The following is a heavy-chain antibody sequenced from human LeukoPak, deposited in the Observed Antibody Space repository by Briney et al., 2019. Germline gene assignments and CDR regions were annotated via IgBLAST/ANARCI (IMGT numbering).Heavy chain of an antibody. Sequence: GGSLRLSCAASGFTFSSYEMNWVRQAPGKGLEWVSYISSSGSTIYYADSVKGRFTISRDNAKNSLYLQMNSLRAEDTAVYYCARAPLLWIGDATGYFDYWGQGTLVTVSS. CDR1: GFTFSSYE. V-gene: IGHV3-48*03. D-gene: IGHD3-10*01. J-gene: IGHJ4*02. CDR2: ISSSGSTI. CDR3: ARAPLLWIGDATGYFDY.